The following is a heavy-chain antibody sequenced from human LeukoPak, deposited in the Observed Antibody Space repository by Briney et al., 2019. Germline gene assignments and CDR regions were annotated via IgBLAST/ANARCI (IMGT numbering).Heavy chain of an antibody. J-gene: IGHJ6*02. V-gene: IGHV3-7*01. D-gene: IGHD6-13*01. Sequence: GGSLRLSCAASGFTFNTYWMSWVRQAPGKGLEWVAHIKDDGGEKYFVDSVKGRFTISRDNAKNSLYLQMNSLRAEDTSVYHCARDWSADVTYYGADVWGQGTTVTVSS. CDR3: ARDWSADVTYYGADV. CDR1: GFTFNTYW. CDR2: IKDDGGEK.